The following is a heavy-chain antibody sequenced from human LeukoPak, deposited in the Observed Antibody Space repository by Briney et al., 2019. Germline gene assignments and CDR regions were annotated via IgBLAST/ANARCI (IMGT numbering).Heavy chain of an antibody. Sequence: ASVKVSCKASGYTFTGYYLFWVRQAPGQGLEWMGWINPNSGGTNYEQKFQGRDTMTRDTSIRTAYMELSRLTSDDTAVYYCVRLYDWGRLDYWGQGTLVTVSS. V-gene: IGHV1-2*02. CDR1: GYTFTGYY. CDR3: VRLYDWGRLDY. J-gene: IGHJ4*02. D-gene: IGHD3-9*01. CDR2: INPNSGGT.